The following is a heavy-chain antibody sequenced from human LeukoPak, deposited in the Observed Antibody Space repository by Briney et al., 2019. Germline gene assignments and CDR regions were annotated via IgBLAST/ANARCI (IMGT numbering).Heavy chain of an antibody. J-gene: IGHJ3*02. CDR2: IWYDGSNK. V-gene: IGHV3-33*08. CDR1: GFTFSSYS. CDR3: ARTYDFGRGPPGDAFDN. Sequence: PGGSLRLSCAASGFTFSSYSMHWVRQAPGKGLEWVAVIWYDGSNKYYADSVKGRFTISRDNAQESVFLQMNSLRADDTAVYYCARTYDFGRGPPGDAFDNWGPGTLVTVSS. D-gene: IGHD3-3*01.